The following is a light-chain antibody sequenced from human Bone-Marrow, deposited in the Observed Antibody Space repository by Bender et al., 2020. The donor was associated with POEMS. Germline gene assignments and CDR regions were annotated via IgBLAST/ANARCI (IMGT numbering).Light chain of an antibody. J-gene: IGLJ2*01. CDR2: DVT. V-gene: IGLV2-23*02. Sequence: QSALTQPASVSGSPGQSITISCTGTTNDVGNYNVVSWYQQHPDTAPRLLIYDVTVRPSGVPSRFSGSKSGNTASLRISGLQAEDEADYYCCSYAGSSTLIFGGGTKLTVL. CDR3: CSYAGSSTLI. CDR1: TNDVGNYNV.